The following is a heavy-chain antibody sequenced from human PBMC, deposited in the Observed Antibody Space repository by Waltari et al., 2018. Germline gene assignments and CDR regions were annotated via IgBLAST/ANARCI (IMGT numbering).Heavy chain of an antibody. CDR1: GFTFSSYA. CDR2: ISGSGGST. CDR3: ANTGNYYMDV. V-gene: IGHV3-23*04. Sequence: EVQLVESGGGLVQPGGSLRLSCAASGFTFSSYAMSWVRQAPGKWLGLVPAISGSGGSTYSADSVKGRFTSSRDNSKNTLYLQMNSLRAEDTAVYYCANTGNYYMDVWGKGTTVTVSS. D-gene: IGHD1-1*01. J-gene: IGHJ6*03.